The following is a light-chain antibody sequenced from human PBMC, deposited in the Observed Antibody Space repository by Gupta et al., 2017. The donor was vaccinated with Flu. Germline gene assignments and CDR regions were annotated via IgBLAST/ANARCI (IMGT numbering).Light chain of an antibody. J-gene: IGKJ1*01. Sequence: EIVLTQSPGTLSLSPGERATLSCRASQSVSSSYLAWYQQKPGQAPRLLIYGASSRATGIPDRFSGSGSGTDFTLTISRLEPEDCAVYYCQQYSSPTWTFGQRTKVEIK. CDR2: GAS. CDR3: QQYSSPTWT. V-gene: IGKV3-20*01. CDR1: QSVSSSY.